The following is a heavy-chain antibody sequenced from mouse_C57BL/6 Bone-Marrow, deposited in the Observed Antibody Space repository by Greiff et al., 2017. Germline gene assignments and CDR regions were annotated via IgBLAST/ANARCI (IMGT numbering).Heavy chain of an antibody. CDR1: GFNIKDDY. CDR3: TPLFYYYAMDY. V-gene: IGHV14-4*01. J-gene: IGHJ4*01. CDR2: IDPENGDT. Sequence: VQLQQSGAELVRPGASVKLSCTASGFNIKDDYMHWVKQRPEHGLEWIGWIDPENGDTEYASKFQGKATITADTSSNTAYLQLSSLTSEDTAVYYCTPLFYYYAMDYWGQGTSVTVSS. D-gene: IGHD6-1*01.